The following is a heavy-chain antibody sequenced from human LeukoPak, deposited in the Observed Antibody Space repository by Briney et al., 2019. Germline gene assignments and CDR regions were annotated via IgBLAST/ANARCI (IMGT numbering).Heavy chain of an antibody. V-gene: IGHV3-48*03. CDR2: ISSSGSTI. CDR3: ARDRIRYFDWLGLYYYYYGMDV. CDR1: GFTFSSYE. Sequence: GGSLRLSCAASGFTFSSYEMNWVRQAPGKGLEWVSYISSSGSTIYYADSVKGRFTISRDNAKNTLYLQMNSLRAEDTAVYYCARDRIRYFDWLGLYYYYYGMDVWGQGTTVTVSS. J-gene: IGHJ6*02. D-gene: IGHD3-9*01.